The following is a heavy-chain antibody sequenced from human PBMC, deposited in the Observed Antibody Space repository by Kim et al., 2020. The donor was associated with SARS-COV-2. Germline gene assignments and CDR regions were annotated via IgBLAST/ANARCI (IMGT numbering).Heavy chain of an antibody. Sequence: KSRVTISVDTSKNQFSLKLGSVTAADTAVYYCARLTVLLWFGELSGFFDPWGQGTLVTVSS. V-gene: IGHV4-39*01. D-gene: IGHD3-10*01. J-gene: IGHJ5*02. CDR3: ARLTVLLWFGELSGFFDP.